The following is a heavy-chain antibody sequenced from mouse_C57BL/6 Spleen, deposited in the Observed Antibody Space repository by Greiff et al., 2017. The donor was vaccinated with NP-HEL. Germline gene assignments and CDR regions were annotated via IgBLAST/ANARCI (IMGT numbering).Heavy chain of an antibody. J-gene: IGHJ1*03. CDR2: IDPETGGT. D-gene: IGHD2-5*01. CDR1: GYTFTDSE. CDR3: TRGIYSNYWYFDV. V-gene: IGHV1-15*01. Sequence: QVHVKQSGAELVRPGASVTLSCKASGYTFTDSEMHWVKQPPVPGLEWIGAIDPETGGTASNQTFKGQAILTADKSSSTAYMELRSLTSENSAVYYCTRGIYSNYWYFDVGGTGTTVTVSS.